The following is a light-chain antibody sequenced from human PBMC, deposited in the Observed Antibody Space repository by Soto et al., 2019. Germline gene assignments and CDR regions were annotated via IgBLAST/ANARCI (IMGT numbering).Light chain of an antibody. CDR1: QSISSW. CDR2: KES. J-gene: IGKJ1*01. Sequence: DIQMTQSPSTLSASVGDRVPITCRASQSISSWLAWYQQKPGKAPKLLIYKESSLESGVRSRFSGSGTGTEFTLTISSLQPDDFATYYCQQYNSYSPSFGQGTKVEIK. CDR3: QQYNSYSPS. V-gene: IGKV1-5*03.